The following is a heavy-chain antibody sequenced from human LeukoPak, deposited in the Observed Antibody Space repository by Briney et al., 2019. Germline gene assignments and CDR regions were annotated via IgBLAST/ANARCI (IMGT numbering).Heavy chain of an antibody. J-gene: IGHJ4*02. Sequence: PSETLSLTCSVSGDSIRTYYWSWIRQPPGKGLEWIGEINHSGSTNYNPSLKSRVTISVDTSKNQFSLKLSSVTAADTAVYYCARDLGDYVWGSYRSLGFDYWGQGTLVTVSS. CDR1: GDSIRTYY. V-gene: IGHV4-34*01. D-gene: IGHD3-16*02. CDR3: ARDLGDYVWGSYRSLGFDY. CDR2: INHSGST.